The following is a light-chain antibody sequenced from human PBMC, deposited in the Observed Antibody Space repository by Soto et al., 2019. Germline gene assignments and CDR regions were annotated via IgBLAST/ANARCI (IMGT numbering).Light chain of an antibody. Sequence: DIQMTQSPSSVSASVGDRVTITCRASQGINSWLAWYQQKAGKATNLLIYAASSLQSGVPSRFSGSGSGTDFTLTINSLQPEDSASYYCQQGNGFPWTFGQGTKVEIK. CDR3: QQGNGFPWT. V-gene: IGKV1-12*02. CDR1: QGINSW. CDR2: AAS. J-gene: IGKJ1*01.